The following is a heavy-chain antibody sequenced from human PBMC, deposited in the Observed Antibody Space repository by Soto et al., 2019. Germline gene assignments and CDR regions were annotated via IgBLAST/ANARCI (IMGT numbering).Heavy chain of an antibody. Sequence: QVQLVESGGGLVKPGGSLRLSCAASGFTFSDYYMSWIRQAPGKGLEWVSYISSSSSYTNYADSVKGRFTISRDNAKNSLYLQMNTLGAEDTAVYYCARGASSAAAGSASDYWGQGTLVTVSS. CDR1: GFTFSDYY. D-gene: IGHD6-13*01. CDR2: ISSSSSYT. CDR3: ARGASSAAAGSASDY. V-gene: IGHV3-11*06. J-gene: IGHJ4*02.